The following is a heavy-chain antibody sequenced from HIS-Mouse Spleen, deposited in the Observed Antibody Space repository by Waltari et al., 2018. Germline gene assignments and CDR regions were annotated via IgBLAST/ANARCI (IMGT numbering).Heavy chain of an antibody. CDR1: VGSFSGYY. CDR3: ARGRDSGSYYFDY. CDR2: INHSGST. V-gene: IGHV4-34*01. D-gene: IGHD1-26*01. J-gene: IGHJ4*02. Sequence: QVQLQQWGAGLLKPSETLSLTCAVYVGSFSGYYWIWIRQPPGKGLEWIGEINHSGSTNYNPSLKSRVTISVDTSKNQFSLKLSSVTAADTAVYYCARGRDSGSYYFDYWGQGTLVTVSS.